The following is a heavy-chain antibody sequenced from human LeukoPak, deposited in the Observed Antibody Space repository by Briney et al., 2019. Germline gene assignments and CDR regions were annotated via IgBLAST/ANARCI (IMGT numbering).Heavy chain of an antibody. Sequence: SETLSLTCAVYGGSFSGYYWSWIRQPPGKGLEWIGEINHSGSTNYNPSLKSRVTISVDTSKNQFSLKLSSVTAADTAVYYCATFGVARWGQGTLVTVSS. V-gene: IGHV4-34*01. CDR3: ATFGVAR. CDR1: GGSFSGYY. J-gene: IGHJ4*02. CDR2: INHSGST. D-gene: IGHD3-3*01.